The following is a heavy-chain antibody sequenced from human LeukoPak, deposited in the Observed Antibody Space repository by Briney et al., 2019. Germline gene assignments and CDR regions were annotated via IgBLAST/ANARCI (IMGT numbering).Heavy chain of an antibody. CDR3: ARHSRFHLDY. CDR1: GYTFTGHH. V-gene: IGHV1-2*02. CDR2: INPNSGGT. J-gene: IGHJ4*02. Sequence: ASVKVSCKASGYTFTGHHIHWVRQAPGQGLEWMGWINPNSGGTNYAQKFQGRVTVTRDTSITTVYLELRSLRSDDTAVYYCARHSRFHLDYWGQGTLVTVSS. D-gene: IGHD3-22*01.